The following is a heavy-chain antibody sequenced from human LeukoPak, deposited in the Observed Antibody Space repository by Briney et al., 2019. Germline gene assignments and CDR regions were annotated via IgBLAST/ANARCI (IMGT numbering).Heavy chain of an antibody. J-gene: IGHJ6*03. CDR2: INPNTAGT. V-gene: IGHV1-2*02. CDR3: ATSAGDYRAGHYYYMGV. Sequence: ASVKVSCKASGYTFTGYYFHWVRQAPGQGLDWMGWINPNTAGTNYAQKFLGGVTLTWDTSISTAYMELTRLTSDDTAVYYCATSAGDYRAGHYYYMGVWGKGTSVTVSS. CDR1: GYTFTGYY. D-gene: IGHD4-11*01.